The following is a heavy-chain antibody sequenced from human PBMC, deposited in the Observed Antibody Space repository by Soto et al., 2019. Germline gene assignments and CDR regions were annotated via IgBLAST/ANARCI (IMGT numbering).Heavy chain of an antibody. D-gene: IGHD3-22*01. Sequence: GESLKISCKGSGYSFTSYWIGWVRQMPGKGLEWMGIIYPGDSDTRYSPSFQGQVTISADKSISTAYLQWSSLKASDTAMYYCARQPYYYDSSGYSPDYYYYGMDAWGQGTTVTVSS. J-gene: IGHJ6*02. CDR2: IYPGDSDT. CDR1: GYSFTSYW. V-gene: IGHV5-51*01. CDR3: ARQPYYYDSSGYSPDYYYYGMDA.